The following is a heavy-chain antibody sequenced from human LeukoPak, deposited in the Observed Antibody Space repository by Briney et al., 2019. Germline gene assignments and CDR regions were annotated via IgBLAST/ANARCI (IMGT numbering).Heavy chain of an antibody. V-gene: IGHV4-34*01. J-gene: IGHJ6*03. CDR1: GGSFSGYY. D-gene: IGHD3-10*01. CDR2: INHSGST. CDR3: ARRVGRYFGERAYYYYYMDV. Sequence: SETLSLTCAVYGGSFSGYYWSWIRQPPGKGLEWLGEINHSGSTKYNPSLKSRVTISVDTSKNQFSLKLSSVTAADTAVYYCARRVGRYFGERAYYYYYMDVWGKGTTVTISS.